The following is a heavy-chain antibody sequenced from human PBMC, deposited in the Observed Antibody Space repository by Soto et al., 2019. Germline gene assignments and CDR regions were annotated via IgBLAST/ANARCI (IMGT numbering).Heavy chain of an antibody. CDR2: MNPSTGNT. Sequence: QVQLVQSGAEVKKPGASVKVSCKASGDTFTSYDINWVRQATGQGLEWMGRMNPSTGNTDYERKFQGRVTMTRTTSINTAYMELSSLXXXXXAVYYCARGGYCSDGDCLYYF. V-gene: IGHV1-8*01. D-gene: IGHD2-15*01. CDR1: GDTFTSYD. CDR3: ARGGYCSDGDCLYYF. J-gene: IGHJ4*01.